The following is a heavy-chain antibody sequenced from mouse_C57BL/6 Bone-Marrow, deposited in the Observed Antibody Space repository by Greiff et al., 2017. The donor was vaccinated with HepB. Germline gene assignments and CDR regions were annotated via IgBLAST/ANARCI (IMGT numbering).Heavy chain of an antibody. D-gene: IGHD3-2*02. Sequence: QVQLQQSGAELARPGASVKLSCKASGYTFTSYGISWVKQRTGQGLEWIGEIYPRSGNTYYNEKFKGKATLTADKSSSTAYMELRSLTSEDSAVYFWETAQATDWGQGTLVTVSA. CDR3: ETAQATD. J-gene: IGHJ3*01. CDR1: GYTFTSYG. CDR2: IYPRSGNT. V-gene: IGHV1-81*01.